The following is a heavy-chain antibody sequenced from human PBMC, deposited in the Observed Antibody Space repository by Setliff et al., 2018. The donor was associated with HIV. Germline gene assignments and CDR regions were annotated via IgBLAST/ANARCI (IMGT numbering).Heavy chain of an antibody. J-gene: IGHJ4*02. V-gene: IGHV3-30*02. D-gene: IGHD3-22*01. Sequence: GSLRLSCAASGFTFSSYGMHWVRQAPGKGLEWVAFIRYDGSNKYYADSVKGRITISRDNSKNTLYLQMNSLRAEDTAAYYCAKDNNYYDSSSYMYYFDYWGQGTLVTVSS. CDR3: AKDNNYYDSSSYMYYFDY. CDR2: IRYDGSNK. CDR1: GFTFSSYG.